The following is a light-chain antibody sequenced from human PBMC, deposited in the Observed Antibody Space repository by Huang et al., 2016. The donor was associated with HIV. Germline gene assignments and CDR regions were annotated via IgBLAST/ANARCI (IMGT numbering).Light chain of an antibody. J-gene: IGKJ5*01. CDR2: DAS. Sequence: EIVLTQSPATLSSSPGERATLSCRASQSVSSYLAWYQQKPGQAPRLLIYDASNRATGISARFSGSGSGTDFTLTISSLEPEDFAVYYCQHRSNWPITFGQGTRLEIK. V-gene: IGKV3-11*01. CDR1: QSVSSY. CDR3: QHRSNWPIT.